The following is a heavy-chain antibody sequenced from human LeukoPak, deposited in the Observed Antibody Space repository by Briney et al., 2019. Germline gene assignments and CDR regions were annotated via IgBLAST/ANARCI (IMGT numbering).Heavy chain of an antibody. Sequence: GGSLRLSCAASGFTFCSFEMIWVRQAPGKGLEGFSYISSSGRTIYYADSVKGRFTISRANAKNSLYLQKNSLRAENTAVYYCAELGITMIGGVWGKRTTVTISS. CDR2: ISSSGRTI. CDR3: AELGITMIGGV. CDR1: GFTFCSFE. D-gene: IGHD3-10*02. J-gene: IGHJ6*04. V-gene: IGHV3-48*03.